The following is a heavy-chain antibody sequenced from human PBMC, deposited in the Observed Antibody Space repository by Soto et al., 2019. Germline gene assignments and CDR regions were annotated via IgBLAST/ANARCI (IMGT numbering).Heavy chain of an antibody. CDR3: ARGAYRAYWFDP. J-gene: IGHJ5*02. Sequence: PGGSLRLSCAASGFTFSSYWMSWVRQAPGKGLVWVSRINDDGSTKDYADYVKGRLTISRDNAKNTVYPQMNSLRAEDTALYYCARGAYRAYWFDPWGQGTLVTVSS. CDR2: INDDGSTK. V-gene: IGHV3-74*01. D-gene: IGHD2-21*01. CDR1: GFTFSSYW.